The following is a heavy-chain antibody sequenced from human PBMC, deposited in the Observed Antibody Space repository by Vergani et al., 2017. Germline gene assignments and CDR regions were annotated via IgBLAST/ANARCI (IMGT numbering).Heavy chain of an antibody. J-gene: IGHJ4*02. D-gene: IGHD3-22*01. V-gene: IGHV1-69*13. CDR2: IIPIFGTT. CDR1: GGTFSSNS. CDR3: AGSSGYYSYYFYF. Sequence: QGQLAQSGAEVKKPGSSVKVSCKASGGTFSSNSISWVRQAPGQGLEWMGRIIPIFGTTSYAQKFQGRVTILPDESTSTAYMELSCLRSEGTAVYYCAGSSGYYSYYFYFWGQGTLVTVSS.